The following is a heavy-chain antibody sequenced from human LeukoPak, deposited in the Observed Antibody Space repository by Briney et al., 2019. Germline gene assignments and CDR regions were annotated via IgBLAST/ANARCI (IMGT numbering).Heavy chain of an antibody. J-gene: IGHJ5*02. Sequence: SETLSLTCTVSGGSISSYFWSWIRQPPGKGLEWIGYVYYSGSTNYNPSLKSRVTISVDTSKNQFSLKLSSVTAADTAVYYCARADSSGYYLNWFDPWGQGTLVTVSS. CDR2: VYYSGST. CDR3: ARADSSGYYLNWFDP. CDR1: GGSISSYF. D-gene: IGHD3-22*01. V-gene: IGHV4-59*12.